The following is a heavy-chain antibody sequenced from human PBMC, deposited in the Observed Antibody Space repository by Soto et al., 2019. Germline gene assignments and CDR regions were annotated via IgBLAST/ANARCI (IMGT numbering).Heavy chain of an antibody. CDR3: ARHPPSLLYSGYDPDPPDY. CDR1: GGSISSSSYY. Sequence: SETLSLTCTVSGGSISSSSYYWGWIRQPPGKGLEWIGSIYYSGSTYYNPSLKSRVTISVDTSKNQFSLKLSSVTAADTAVYYCARHPPSLLYSGYDPDPPDYWGQGTLVTVSS. CDR2: IYYSGST. J-gene: IGHJ4*02. D-gene: IGHD5-12*01. V-gene: IGHV4-39*01.